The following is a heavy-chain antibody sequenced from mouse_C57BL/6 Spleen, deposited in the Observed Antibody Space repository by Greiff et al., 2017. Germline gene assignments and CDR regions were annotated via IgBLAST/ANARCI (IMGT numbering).Heavy chain of an antibody. CDR2: IWGDGST. CDR3: AKPRITTGGYWYFDV. J-gene: IGHJ1*03. V-gene: IGHV2-3*01. CDR1: GFSLTSYG. D-gene: IGHD1-1*01. Sequence: QVQLKESGPGLVAPSQSLSITCTVSGFSLTSYGVSWVRQPPGKGLEWLGVIWGDGSTNYHSALISRLSIITDNSKSQAFLKLNSLQTDDTATYYCAKPRITTGGYWYFDVWGTGTTVTVSS.